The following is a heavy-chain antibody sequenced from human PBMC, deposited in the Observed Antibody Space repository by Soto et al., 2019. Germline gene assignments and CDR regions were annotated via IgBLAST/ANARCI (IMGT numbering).Heavy chain of an antibody. CDR1: GYTFTSYG. Sequence: ASVKVSCKASGYTFTSYGISWVRQAPGQGLEWMGWISAYNGNTNYAQKLQGRVTMTTDTSTSTAYMELRSLRSDDTAVYCCARDLITMVRGVMYYYYYGMDVWGQGTTVTVSS. CDR3: ARDLITMVRGVMYYYYYGMDV. V-gene: IGHV1-18*04. J-gene: IGHJ6*02. CDR2: ISAYNGNT. D-gene: IGHD3-10*01.